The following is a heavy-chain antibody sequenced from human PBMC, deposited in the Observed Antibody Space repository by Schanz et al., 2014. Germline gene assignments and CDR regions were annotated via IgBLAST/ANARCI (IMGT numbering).Heavy chain of an antibody. Sequence: QVQLVESGGGVVQPGRSLRLSCAASGFTFSNFAMHWVRQAPGKGLEWVTIISHDGSIQYGADSVKGRFTLSRDNSKNAMDLQMNSLRPEDTAVYYCGRRGRQQVAPQDYHYGMDVWGQGTTVSVSS. J-gene: IGHJ6*02. V-gene: IGHV3-30*04. D-gene: IGHD6-13*01. CDR2: ISHDGSIQ. CDR3: GRRGRQQVAPQDYHYGMDV. CDR1: GFTFSNFA.